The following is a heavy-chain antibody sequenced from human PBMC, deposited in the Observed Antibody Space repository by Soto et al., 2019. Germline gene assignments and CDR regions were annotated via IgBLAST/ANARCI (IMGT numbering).Heavy chain of an antibody. J-gene: IGHJ4*02. CDR3: AAGEYPDTSGYSSDY. D-gene: IGHD3-3*01. Sequence: QMQLVQSGPEVKKPGTSVKVSCKVSGFTFITSTVQWVRQARGQPLEWIGWNVVGSGNTIYAQKFQERVTXTXAXSXSTAYMELSSLRSEDTGVYYCAAGEYPDTSGYSSDYWGQGTLVTVSS. CDR2: NVVGSGNT. CDR1: GFTFITST. V-gene: IGHV1-58*01.